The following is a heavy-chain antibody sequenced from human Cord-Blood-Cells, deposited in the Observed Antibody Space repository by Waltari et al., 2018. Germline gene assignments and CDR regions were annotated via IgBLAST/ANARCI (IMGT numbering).Heavy chain of an antibody. CDR1: GGSISSSSYY. J-gene: IGHJ5*02. D-gene: IGHD5-12*01. V-gene: IGHV4-39*07. CDR2: IYYSGST. CDR3: ARLFVEMATIFFDP. Sequence: QLQLQASGPGLVKPSETLSLTCTVPGGSISSSSYYWGWIRPPPGKGLEWIGSIYYSGSTYYNPSLKSRVTISVDTSKNQFSLKLSSVTAADTAVYYCARLFVEMATIFFDPWGQGTLVTVSS.